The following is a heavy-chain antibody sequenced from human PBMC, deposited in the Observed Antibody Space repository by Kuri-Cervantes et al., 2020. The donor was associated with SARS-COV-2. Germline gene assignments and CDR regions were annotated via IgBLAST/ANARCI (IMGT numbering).Heavy chain of an antibody. CDR2: ISYDGSNK. CDR3: AKDFGISQRRFGVVNALFDY. D-gene: IGHD3-3*01. V-gene: IGHV3-30*18. CDR1: GFNFSSYG. Sequence: GESLKISCAASGFNFSSYGMHWVRQAPGKGLEWVAVISYDGSNKYYADSVKGRFTISRDNSKNTLYLQMNSLRAEDTAVYYCAKDFGISQRRFGVVNALFDYWGQGTLVTVSS. J-gene: IGHJ4*02.